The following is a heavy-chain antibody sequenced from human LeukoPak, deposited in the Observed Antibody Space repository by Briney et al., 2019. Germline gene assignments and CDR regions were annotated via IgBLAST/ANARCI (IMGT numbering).Heavy chain of an antibody. CDR1: GFTFSDFY. Sequence: GGSLRLSCAASGFTFSDFYMSWVRQALGKGLEWLSYITSSGDTIYYADSVKGRFTVSRDNARNSLYLQMKSLSAEDTAVYYCVRERASGTAFDIWGLGTMVTVSS. CDR2: ITSSGDTI. J-gene: IGHJ3*02. D-gene: IGHD6-25*01. V-gene: IGHV3-11*01. CDR3: VRERASGTAFDI.